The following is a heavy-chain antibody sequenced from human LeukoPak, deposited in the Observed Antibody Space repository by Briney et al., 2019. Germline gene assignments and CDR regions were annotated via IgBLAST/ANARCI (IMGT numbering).Heavy chain of an antibody. CDR2: IYYSGST. CDR1: GGSISSYY. Sequence: SETLSLTCTVSGGSISSYYWSWIRQPPGKGLEWIGYIYYSGSTNYNPSLKSRVTISVDTSKNQFSLKLSSVTAADTAVYYCARGGTDYYDSSGYHADWGQGTLVTVSS. V-gene: IGHV4-59*01. J-gene: IGHJ1*01. D-gene: IGHD3-22*01. CDR3: ARGGTDYYDSSGYHAD.